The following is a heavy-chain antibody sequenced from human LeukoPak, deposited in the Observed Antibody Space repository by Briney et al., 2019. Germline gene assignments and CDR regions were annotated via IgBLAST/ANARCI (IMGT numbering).Heavy chain of an antibody. V-gene: IGHV1-2*02. CDR3: ARVKLITGFDY. CDR1: GYTFTAYQ. J-gene: IGHJ4*02. D-gene: IGHD3-22*01. Sequence: ASVKVSCKASGYTFTAYQMHWVRQAPGQGLEWVGWINPNSGGSNYAQRFQGRVTVTRDTSINTAYMELSRLRPDDTAVYYCARVKLITGFDYWGQGTLVTVSS. CDR2: INPNSGGS.